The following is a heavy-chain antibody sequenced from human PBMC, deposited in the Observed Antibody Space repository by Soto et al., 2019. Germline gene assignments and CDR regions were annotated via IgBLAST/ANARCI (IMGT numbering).Heavy chain of an antibody. CDR2: IYYSGST. V-gene: IGHV4-59*08. J-gene: IGHJ4*02. Sequence: SETLSLTCTVSGGSISSYFWSWIRQPPGKGLEWIGYIYYSGSTNYDPSLKSRVTISVDTSKNQFSLKLNSMTAADTAVYYCARHNYGSGSTYFEYWGQGTLVTVSS. CDR3: ARHNYGSGSTYFEY. D-gene: IGHD3-10*01. CDR1: GGSISSYF.